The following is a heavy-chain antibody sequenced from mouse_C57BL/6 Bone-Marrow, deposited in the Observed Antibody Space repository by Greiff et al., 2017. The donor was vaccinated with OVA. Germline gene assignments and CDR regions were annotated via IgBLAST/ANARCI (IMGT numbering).Heavy chain of an antibody. V-gene: IGHV1-14*01. CDR1: GYTFTSYV. CDR3: ARGYGNHVKGAMDY. Sequence: VQLQQSGPELVKPGASVKMSCKASGYTFTSYVMHWVKQKPGQGLEWIGYIYPYNDGTKYNEKFKGKATLPSDKSSSTAYMELSSLTSEDSAVYYCARGYGNHVKGAMDYWGQGTSVTVSS. J-gene: IGHJ4*01. D-gene: IGHD2-1*01. CDR2: IYPYNDGT.